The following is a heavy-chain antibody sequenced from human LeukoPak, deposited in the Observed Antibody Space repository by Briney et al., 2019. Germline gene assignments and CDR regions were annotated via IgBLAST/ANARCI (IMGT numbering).Heavy chain of an antibody. Sequence: PGGSLRLSCAASGFVFSSYWMTWVRQAPGKGLEWVASINEGGSGKYYVDSVKGRFTISRDNAQNTLYLQMNSLRAEDTAVYYCAKPLLWFGELPAVDYWGQGTLVTVSS. J-gene: IGHJ4*02. CDR2: INEGGSGK. V-gene: IGHV3-7*01. CDR1: GFVFSSYW. D-gene: IGHD3-10*01. CDR3: AKPLLWFGELPAVDY.